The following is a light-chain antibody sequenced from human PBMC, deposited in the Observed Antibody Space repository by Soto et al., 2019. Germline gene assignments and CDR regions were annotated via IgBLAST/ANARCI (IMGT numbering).Light chain of an antibody. V-gene: IGLV2-23*02. CDR3: CSYVGSSTDV. J-gene: IGLJ1*01. CDR2: EVS. CDR1: STDVGSYNL. Sequence: QSALTQPASVSGSPGQSITISCTGTSTDVGSYNLVSWYQQHPGKAPKVMIYEVSKRPSGVSNRFSGSKSGNTASLTISGLQAEDEADYYCCSYVGSSTDVFGTGTKLTVL.